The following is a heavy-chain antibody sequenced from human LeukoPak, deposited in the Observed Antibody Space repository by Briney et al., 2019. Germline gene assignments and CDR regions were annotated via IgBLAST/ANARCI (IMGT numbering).Heavy chain of an antibody. CDR2: IYYSGST. D-gene: IGHD3-10*01. J-gene: IGHJ4*02. Sequence: PSETLSLTCTVSGGSISSGGYYWSWIRQHPGMGLEWIGYIYYSGSTYYNPSLKSRVTISVDTSKNQFSLKLSSVTAADTAVYYCARDGDSYGYFDYWGQGTLVTVSS. CDR1: GGSISSGGYY. V-gene: IGHV4-31*03. CDR3: ARDGDSYGYFDY.